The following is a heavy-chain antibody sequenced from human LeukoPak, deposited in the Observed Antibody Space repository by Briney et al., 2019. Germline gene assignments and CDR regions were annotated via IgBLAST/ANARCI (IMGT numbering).Heavy chain of an antibody. Sequence: PSETLSLTCAVYGGSFSDYYWSWIRQPPGKGLEWIGEINHSGTTNYSPSLKSRVSISVDTSKNQFSLKLNSVTAADAAMCYCASHYSSGSYRYTGSFDSWGQGMLVNVSS. J-gene: IGHJ4*02. CDR1: GGSFSDYY. CDR3: ASHYSSGSYRYTGSFDS. V-gene: IGHV4-34*01. CDR2: INHSGTT. D-gene: IGHD3-16*02.